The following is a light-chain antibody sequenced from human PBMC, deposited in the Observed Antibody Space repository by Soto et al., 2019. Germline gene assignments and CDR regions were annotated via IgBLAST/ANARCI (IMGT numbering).Light chain of an antibody. CDR1: SSDVGGYNY. J-gene: IGLJ2*01. Sequence: QPASVSGSPGQSITISCTGTSSDVGGYNYVSWYQQHPGKAPKLMIYDVSNRPSGVSNRFSGSKSGNTASLTISGLQAEDEADYYCSSYTSSSTLGVFGGGTKLTVL. CDR3: SSYTSSSTLGV. V-gene: IGLV2-14*01. CDR2: DVS.